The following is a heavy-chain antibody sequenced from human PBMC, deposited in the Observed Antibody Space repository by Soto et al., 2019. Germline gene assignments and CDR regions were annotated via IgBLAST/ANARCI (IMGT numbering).Heavy chain of an antibody. D-gene: IGHD1-26*01. CDR1: NVSISSSY. J-gene: IGHJ5*01. CDR2: VYYTGNT. V-gene: IGHV4-59*01. CDR3: ARDFAGRGPFDP. Sequence: SETLSLTCSVSNVSISSSYWNWIRQPPGKGLEWIGLVYYTGNTKYNPSLKSRVTISVDTSRNEFSLRLTSVTTADTAFYFCARDFAGRGPFDPWGPGTLVTVSS.